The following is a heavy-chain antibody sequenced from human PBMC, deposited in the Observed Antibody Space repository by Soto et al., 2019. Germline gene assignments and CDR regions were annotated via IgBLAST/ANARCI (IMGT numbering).Heavy chain of an antibody. V-gene: IGHV1-69*13. Sequence: SVKVSCKASGGTFSGYAINWVRQAPGQGLEWMGGIIPLLGITDYGQKFQGRITIAADESTGTAYMDLRGLRSEDTAVYYCARDPRSITGTTSSEDFQHWGQGTLVTVSS. CDR3: ARDPRSITGTTSSEDFQH. J-gene: IGHJ1*01. D-gene: IGHD1-20*01. CDR2: IIPLLGIT. CDR1: GGTFSGYA.